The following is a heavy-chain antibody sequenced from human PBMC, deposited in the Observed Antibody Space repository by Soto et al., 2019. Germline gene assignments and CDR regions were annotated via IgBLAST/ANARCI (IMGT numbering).Heavy chain of an antibody. CDR1: GGSISSGDYY. J-gene: IGHJ5*02. D-gene: IGHD6-6*01. CDR2: IYNSGST. V-gene: IGHV4-30-4*01. Sequence: PSETLSLTCTVSGGSISSGDYYWSWIRQPPGKGLEWIGYIYNSGSTYYNPSLKSRVTISVNTSKNQFSLKLSSMTAADTAVYYCARERPDGARLDPWGQGTLVTVS. CDR3: ARERPDGARLDP.